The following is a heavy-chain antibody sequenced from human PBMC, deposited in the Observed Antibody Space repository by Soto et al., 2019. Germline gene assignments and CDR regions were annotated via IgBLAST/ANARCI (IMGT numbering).Heavy chain of an antibody. Sequence: PXVSLRLSCAGSGFAFSTYMMNWVRHAPGKGLEWIADISTNGRSKSYAASVRGRFTISRDNTKNSMYLQMNSLRDDDTAVYYCVRDRDLRDYYGMDVWGQGTTVTVSS. CDR2: ISTNGRSK. J-gene: IGHJ6*02. CDR1: GFAFSTYM. D-gene: IGHD3-10*01. CDR3: VRDRDLRDYYGMDV. V-gene: IGHV3-48*02.